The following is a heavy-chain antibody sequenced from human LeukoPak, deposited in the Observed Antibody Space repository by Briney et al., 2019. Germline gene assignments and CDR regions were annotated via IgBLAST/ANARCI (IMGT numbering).Heavy chain of an antibody. J-gene: IGHJ4*02. CDR1: GYTFTSYG. V-gene: IGHV1-18*01. D-gene: IGHD3-22*01. CDR2: ISAYNGNT. Sequence: ASVTVSCKASGYTFTSYGISWMRQAPGQGLEWMGWISAYNGNTNYAQKLQGRVTMTTDTSTSTAYMELRSLRSDDTAVYYCARDVYDSSGYYYFDYWGQGTLVTVSS. CDR3: ARDVYDSSGYYYFDY.